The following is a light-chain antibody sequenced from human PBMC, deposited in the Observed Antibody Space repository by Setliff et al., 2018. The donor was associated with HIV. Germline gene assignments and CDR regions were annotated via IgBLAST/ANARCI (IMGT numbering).Light chain of an antibody. Sequence: QSVLTQPPSVSGAPGQRVTISCTGSSSNIGAGYDVHWYQQLPGTAPKLLIYGTKFRPSGVPDRFSGSKSGTSASLAITGLQAEDEADYYCQSYDSSLSGSKVFGTGTKVTVL. V-gene: IGLV1-40*01. J-gene: IGLJ1*01. CDR1: SSNIGAGYD. CDR3: QSYDSSLSGSKV. CDR2: GTK.